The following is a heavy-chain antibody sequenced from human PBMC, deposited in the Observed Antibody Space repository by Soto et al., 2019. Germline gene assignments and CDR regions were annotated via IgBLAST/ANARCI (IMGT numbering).Heavy chain of an antibody. Sequence: QVQLVQSGAEVKKPGSSVKVSCKASGGTFSSYAISWVRQAPGQGLEWMGGIIPIFGTANYAQKFQGRVTITADKYTSTAYMELSSLRSEDTAVYYCATRKDIVVVVADSTDYYYYGMDVWGQGTTVTVSS. J-gene: IGHJ6*02. CDR3: ATRKDIVVVVADSTDYYYYGMDV. CDR2: IIPIFGTA. D-gene: IGHD2-15*01. V-gene: IGHV1-69*06. CDR1: GGTFSSYA.